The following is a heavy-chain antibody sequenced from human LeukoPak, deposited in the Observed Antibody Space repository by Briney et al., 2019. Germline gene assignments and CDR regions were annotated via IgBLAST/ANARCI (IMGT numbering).Heavy chain of an antibody. CDR3: AKGAYDYIEMGYFDY. J-gene: IGHJ4*02. V-gene: IGHV3-23*01. Sequence: GGSLRLSCAASGFSISNSAMSWVRQAPGKGLEWVSLIVASSGSTFYADSVRGRFTISRDSSKNTLYLQMNSLRAEDMAVYYCAKGAYDYIEMGYFDYWGQGTLVTVSS. CDR1: GFSISNSA. D-gene: IGHD5-12*01. CDR2: IVASSGST.